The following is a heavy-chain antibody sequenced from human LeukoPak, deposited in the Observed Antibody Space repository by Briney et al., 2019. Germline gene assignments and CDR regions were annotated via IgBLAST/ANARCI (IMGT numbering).Heavy chain of an antibody. D-gene: IGHD6-25*01. Sequence: SVKVSCKASGYTFTSYGISWVRQAPGQGLEWMGGIIPIFGIPDSAQKFQGRLTITADESTTTAYMELSSLRSDDTAIYYCGLSGNYYYYMDVWGKGTTVTISS. CDR2: IIPIFGIP. V-gene: IGHV1-69*13. J-gene: IGHJ6*03. CDR1: GYTFTSYG. CDR3: GLSGNYYYYMDV.